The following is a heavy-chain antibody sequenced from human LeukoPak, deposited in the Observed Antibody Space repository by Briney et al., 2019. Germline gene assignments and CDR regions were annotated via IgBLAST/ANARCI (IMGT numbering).Heavy chain of an antibody. Sequence: GGSLRLSCAASGFTFSSYSMNWVRQAPGRGLEWVANIDQSGGRNNYVDSVKGRFTISRDNAKNSLFLEMSSLRADDTAVYFCARDVEGGTFDIWGQGTTVTVSS. V-gene: IGHV3-7*05. CDR1: GFTFSSYS. CDR3: ARDVEGGTFDI. D-gene: IGHD3-16*01. CDR2: IDQSGGRN. J-gene: IGHJ3*02.